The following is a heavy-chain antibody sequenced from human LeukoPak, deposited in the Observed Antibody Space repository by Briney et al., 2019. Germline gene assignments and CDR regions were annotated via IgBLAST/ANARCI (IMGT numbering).Heavy chain of an antibody. CDR1: GYTFTSYY. V-gene: IGHV1-46*01. D-gene: IGHD3-22*01. CDR3: ARGKYYDSSGPDAFDI. Sequence: ASVKVSCKASGYTFTSYYMHWVRQAPGQGLEWMGIINPSGGSTSYAQKFQGRVTMTRDTSTSTAYMELRSLRSDDTAVYYCARGKYYDSSGPDAFDIWGQGTMVTVSS. CDR2: INPSGGST. J-gene: IGHJ3*02.